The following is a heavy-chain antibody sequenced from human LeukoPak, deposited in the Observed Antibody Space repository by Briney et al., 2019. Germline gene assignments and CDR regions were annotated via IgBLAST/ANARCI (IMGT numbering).Heavy chain of an antibody. D-gene: IGHD3-16*02. J-gene: IGHJ4*02. CDR3: AKDYYYDYVWGSYRFPDY. CDR2: ISGSGTTT. V-gene: IGHV3-23*01. CDR1: GFMFSTYA. Sequence: GGSLRLSCAASGFMFSTYAMSWVRQAPGKGLEWVSAISGSGTTTYYADSVKGRFTISRDNPKNTLYLQINSLRTEDTALYYCAKDYYYDYVWGSYRFPDYWGQGTLVTVSS.